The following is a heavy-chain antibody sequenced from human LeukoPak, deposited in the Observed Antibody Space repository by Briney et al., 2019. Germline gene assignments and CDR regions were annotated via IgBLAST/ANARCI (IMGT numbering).Heavy chain of an antibody. CDR3: ARGADSGSYRGYYYYYYMDV. V-gene: IGHV4-39*07. CDR2: MYYSGTT. CDR1: GGSIISTNYY. D-gene: IGHD1-26*01. J-gene: IGHJ6*03. Sequence: SETLSLTCTVSGGSIISTNYYWGWIRQSPEKGLEWIGTMYYSGTTFYNPSLKSRVTMSVDTSKNQFSLKLSSVTAADTAVYYCARGADSGSYRGYYYYYYMDVWGKGTTVTVSS.